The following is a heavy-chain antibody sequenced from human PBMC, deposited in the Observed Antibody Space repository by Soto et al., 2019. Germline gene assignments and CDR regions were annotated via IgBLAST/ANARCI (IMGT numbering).Heavy chain of an antibody. Sequence: GGSLRLSCAASGFTFSSYSMNWVRQAPGKGLEWVSSISSSSSYIYYADSVKGRFTISRDNTKNSLYLQMNSLRAEDTAVYYCARDRGYSNLRGYYYGMDVWGQGTPVTV. J-gene: IGHJ6*02. CDR2: ISSSSSYI. CDR1: GFTFSSYS. CDR3: ARDRGYSNLRGYYYGMDV. V-gene: IGHV3-21*01. D-gene: IGHD4-4*01.